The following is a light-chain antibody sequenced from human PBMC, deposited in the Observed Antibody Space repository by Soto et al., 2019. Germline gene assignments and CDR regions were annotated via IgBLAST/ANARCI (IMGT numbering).Light chain of an antibody. V-gene: IGLV3-21*02. CDR1: NIGSKS. J-gene: IGLJ1*01. CDR2: HDS. CDR3: QVWDSSSDQYV. Sequence: SYELTRSPSVAVAPGQTARITCGGNNIGSKSVHWYQQKPGQAPVLVVYHDSDRPSGIPERSSGSNSGNPAPLTISRVEAGDEVDYYCQVWDSSSDQYVFGPGTKVNVL.